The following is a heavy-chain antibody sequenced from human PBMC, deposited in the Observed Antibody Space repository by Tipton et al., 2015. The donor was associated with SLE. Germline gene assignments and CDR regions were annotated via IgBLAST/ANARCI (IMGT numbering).Heavy chain of an antibody. CDR1: AGSISSSSY. D-gene: IGHD5-12*01. J-gene: IGHJ4*02. Sequence: TLSLTCTVSAGSISSSSYWTWIRQPPGKGLEWIGYIYYSGSTNYNPSLKSRVAISVDVAKNQFSLHLSSVTAADTAVYYCARWVSGYADYWGQGTLVTVSS. CDR2: IYYSGST. V-gene: IGHV4-61*05. CDR3: ARWVSGYADY.